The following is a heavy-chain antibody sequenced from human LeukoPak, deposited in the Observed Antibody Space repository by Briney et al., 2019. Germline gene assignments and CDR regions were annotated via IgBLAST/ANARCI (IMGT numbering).Heavy chain of an antibody. CDR3: ARALSIPSGSWPQDAFDI. J-gene: IGHJ3*02. CDR2: ISSSGSTI. CDR1: GFTFSDYY. Sequence: PGGSLRLSCAASGFTFSDYYMSWIRQAPGKGLEWVSYISSSGSTIYYADSVKGRFTISRDNAKNSLYLQMNSLRAEDTAVYYCARALSIPSGSWPQDAFDIWGQGTMVTVSS. D-gene: IGHD6-13*01. V-gene: IGHV3-11*01.